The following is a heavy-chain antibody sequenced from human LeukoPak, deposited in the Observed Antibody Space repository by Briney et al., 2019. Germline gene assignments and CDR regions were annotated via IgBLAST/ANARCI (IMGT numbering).Heavy chain of an antibody. CDR2: INHSGST. J-gene: IGHJ5*02. D-gene: IGHD3-22*01. CDR3: ARRAVSYYDSSGYYRKNFNWVDP. CDR1: GGSFSGYY. V-gene: IGHV4-34*01. Sequence: SETLSLTCAVYGGSFSGYYWSWIRQPPGKGLEWIGEINHSGSTNYNPSLKSRVTISVDTSKNQFSLKLSSVTAADAAVYYCARRAVSYYDSSGYYRKNFNWVDPWGQGTLVTVSS.